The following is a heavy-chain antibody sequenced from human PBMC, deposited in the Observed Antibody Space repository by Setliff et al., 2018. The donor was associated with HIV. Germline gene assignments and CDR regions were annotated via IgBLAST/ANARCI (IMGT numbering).Heavy chain of an antibody. CDR1: GTSFSDHY. Sequence: SETLSLTCSVYGTSFSDHYWSWVRQTPGKGLEWIGEMNQSGTTNYNPSLKSRVTMSIDTSERQFSLKLTSVTAADTAVYYCARHVIGVIMLYSWDGFDYWGQGALVTVSS. D-gene: IGHD3-16*02. CDR3: ARHVIGVIMLYSWDGFDY. CDR2: MNQSGTT. V-gene: IGHV4-34*01. J-gene: IGHJ4*02.